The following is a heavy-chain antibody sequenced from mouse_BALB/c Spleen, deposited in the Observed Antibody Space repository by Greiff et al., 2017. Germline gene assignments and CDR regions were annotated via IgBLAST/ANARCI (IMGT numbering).Heavy chain of an antibody. D-gene: IGHD2-3*01. J-gene: IGHJ2*01. Sequence: EVQRVESGGGLVKPGGSLKLSCAASGFTFSSYAMSWVRQTPEKRLEWVASISSGGSTYYPDSVKGRFTISRDNARNILYLQMSSLRSEDTAMYYCARGALRWLHYYFDYWGQGTTLTVSS. CDR1: GFTFSSYA. V-gene: IGHV5-6-5*01. CDR3: ARGALRWLHYYFDY. CDR2: ISSGGST.